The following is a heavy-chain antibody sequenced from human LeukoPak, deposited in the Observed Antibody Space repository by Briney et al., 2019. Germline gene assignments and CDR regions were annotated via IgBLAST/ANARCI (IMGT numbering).Heavy chain of an antibody. CDR2: ISYDGSNK. CDR3: ARDPVYYYDSSGYYYDY. Sequence: GGSLRLSCAASGFTFSSYAMHWVRQAPGKGLEWVAVISYDGSNKYYADSVKGRFTISRDNSKNTLYLQMNGLRPEDTAVYYCARDPVYYYDSSGYYYDYWGQGTLVTVSS. J-gene: IGHJ4*02. CDR1: GFTFSSYA. D-gene: IGHD3-22*01. V-gene: IGHV3-30*04.